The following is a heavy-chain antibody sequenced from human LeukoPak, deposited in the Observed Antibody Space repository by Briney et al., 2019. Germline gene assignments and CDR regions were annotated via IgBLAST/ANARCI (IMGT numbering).Heavy chain of an antibody. CDR1: GYTFTSYG. CDR3: ARDGDIVGATDYVDY. D-gene: IGHD1-26*01. J-gene: IGHJ4*02. Sequence: ASVKVSCKASGYTFTSYGISWVRQAPGQGLEWMGWISAYNGNTNYAQKLQGRVTMTTDTSTSTAYMELRSLRSDDTAVYYCARDGDIVGATDYVDYWGQGTLVTVSS. CDR2: ISAYNGNT. V-gene: IGHV1-18*01.